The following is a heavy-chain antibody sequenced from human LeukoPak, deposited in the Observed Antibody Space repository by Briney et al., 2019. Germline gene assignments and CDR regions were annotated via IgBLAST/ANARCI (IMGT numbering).Heavy chain of an antibody. CDR1: GASISDYY. J-gene: IGHJ4*02. Sequence: ETLSLTCTVSGASISDYYWSWVRQAPGKGLEWVGRIKSKTDGGTTDYAAPVKGRFTISRDDSKNTLYLQMNSLKTEDTAVYYCTTGPVADDYWGQGTLVTVSS. V-gene: IGHV3-15*01. D-gene: IGHD6-19*01. CDR2: IKSKTDGGTT. CDR3: TTGPVADDY.